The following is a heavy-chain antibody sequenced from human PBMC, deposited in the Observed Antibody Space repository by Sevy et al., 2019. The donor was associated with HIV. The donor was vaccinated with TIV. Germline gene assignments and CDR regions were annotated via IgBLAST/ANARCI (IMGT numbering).Heavy chain of an antibody. CDR1: GFTFSSYS. CDR3: ARGTGDDYIWASYRSVSYY. D-gene: IGHD3-16*02. J-gene: IGHJ4*02. Sequence: GGSLRLSCAASGFTFSSYSMNWVRQAPGKGLEWVSSISSSSSYIYYADSVKGRFTISRDNAKNSLYLQMNSLRAEDTAVYYCARGTGDDYIWASYRSVSYYWGQGTLVTVSS. CDR2: ISSSSSYI. V-gene: IGHV3-21*01.